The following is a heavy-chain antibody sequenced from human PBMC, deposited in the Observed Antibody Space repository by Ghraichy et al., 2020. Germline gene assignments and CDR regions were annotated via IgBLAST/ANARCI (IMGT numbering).Heavy chain of an antibody. CDR1: GFALSDYW. Sequence: GGSLRLSCAASGFALSDYWMHWVRQAPGKGLLWVSRIKSDGTDRTYADSVKGRFTISRDNAKNTLYLQMNSLRAEDTAVYYCAREYWRGGRCFFGTGGSHFDYWGQGILVTVSS. CDR2: IKSDGTDR. V-gene: IGHV3-74*03. J-gene: IGHJ4*02. D-gene: IGHD2-15*01. CDR3: AREYWRGGRCFFGTGGSHFDY.